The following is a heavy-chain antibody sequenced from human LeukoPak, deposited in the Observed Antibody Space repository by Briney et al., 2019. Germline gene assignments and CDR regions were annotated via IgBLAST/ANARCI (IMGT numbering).Heavy chain of an antibody. CDR1: GFSFRIFG. V-gene: IGHV3-30*03. CDR2: ISNDGSSK. J-gene: IGHJ6*02. Sequence: LSGGSLRLSCAASGFSFRIFGMHWVRQAPGKGLEWVAVISNDGSSKYYADSVKGRFTVSRDNSNNTLFLQLNSLRGEDTAVYYCGRDGVAGPGIYYYFGMKVWGQGTTVTVSS. CDR3: GRDGVAGPGIYYYFGMKV. D-gene: IGHD6-19*01.